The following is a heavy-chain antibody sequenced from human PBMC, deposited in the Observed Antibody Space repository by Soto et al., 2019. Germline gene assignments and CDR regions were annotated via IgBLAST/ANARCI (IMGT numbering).Heavy chain of an antibody. CDR1: GGSISSYY. CDR3: ARGVYSYGSDY. CDR2: IYYSGST. Sequence: QVQLQESGPGLVKPSETLSLTCTVSGGSISSYYWSWIRQPPGKGLEWFGYIYYSGSTNYNPSLKRRVTISVDTSKQQFSLKLSSVTSAATAVYYCARGVYSYGSDYWGQGTLVTVSS. V-gene: IGHV4-59*01. J-gene: IGHJ4*02. D-gene: IGHD5-18*01.